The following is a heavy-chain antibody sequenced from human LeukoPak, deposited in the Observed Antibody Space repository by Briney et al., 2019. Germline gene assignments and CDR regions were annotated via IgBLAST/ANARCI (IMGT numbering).Heavy chain of an antibody. J-gene: IGHJ4*02. CDR1: GFTFSSYS. D-gene: IGHD5-18*01. CDR3: AKRIQSAMATGY. Sequence: GGSLRLSCAVSGFTFSSYSMCWVRQAPGKGLEWVSFISSSSSYIYYADSVKGRFTISRDNSKNTLYLQMNSLRAEDTAVYYCAKRIQSAMATGYWGQGTLVTVSS. CDR2: ISSSSSYI. V-gene: IGHV3-21*04.